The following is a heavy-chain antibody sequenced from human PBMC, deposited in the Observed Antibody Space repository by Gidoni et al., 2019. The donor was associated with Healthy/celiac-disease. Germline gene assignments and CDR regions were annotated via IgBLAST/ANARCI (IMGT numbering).Heavy chain of an antibody. D-gene: IGHD1-20*01. V-gene: IGHV3-20*01. CDR3: WGYNWNHGYFDY. J-gene: IGHJ4*02. Sequence: EVQLVESGGGVVRPGGSLRLSCAAPGFTFDDYGMSWVRQAPGKGLEWVSGINWNGGSTGYADSVKGRFTISRDNAKNSLYLQMNSLRAEDTALYHCWGYNWNHGYFDYWGQGTLVTVSS. CDR1: GFTFDDYG. CDR2: INWNGGST.